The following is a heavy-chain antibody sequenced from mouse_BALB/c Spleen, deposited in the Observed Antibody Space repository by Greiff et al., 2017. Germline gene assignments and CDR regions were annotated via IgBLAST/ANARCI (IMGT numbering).Heavy chain of an antibody. CDR1: GYSITSDYA. Sequence: VQLKESGPGLVKPSQSLSLTCTVTGYSITSDYAWNWIRQFPGNKLEWMGYISYSGSTSYNPSLKSRISITRDTSKNQFFLQLNSVTTEDTATYYCASTHYYAMDYWGQGTSVTVSS. CDR3: ASTHYYAMDY. CDR2: ISYSGST. J-gene: IGHJ4*01. V-gene: IGHV3-2*02.